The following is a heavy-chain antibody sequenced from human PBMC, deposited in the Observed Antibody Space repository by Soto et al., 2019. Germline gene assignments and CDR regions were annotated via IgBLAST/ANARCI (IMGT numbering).Heavy chain of an antibody. D-gene: IGHD3-16*01. Sequence: QVTLKESGPVLVKPTETLTLTCTVSGFSLSNAKMGVSWIRQPPGKALEWLAHIFSNDEKSYRTSLKSRLTIPNDTSKSQLVLTMTNMYPVDTATYYCARKGGRATPLHFDSWGQGTLVTVSS. CDR2: IFSNDEK. J-gene: IGHJ4*02. CDR3: ARKGGRATPLHFDS. CDR1: GFSLSNAKMG. V-gene: IGHV2-26*01.